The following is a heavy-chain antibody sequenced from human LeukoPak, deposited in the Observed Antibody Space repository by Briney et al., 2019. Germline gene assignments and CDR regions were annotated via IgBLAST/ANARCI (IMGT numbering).Heavy chain of an antibody. J-gene: IGHJ6*02. CDR1: GFTFDDYA. Sequence: GGSLRLSCAASGFTFDDYAMHWVRQAPGKGLEWVSGISWNSGSIGYADSVKGRFTISRDNAKNSLYLQMNSLRAEDTAVYYCARDLGQISYGMDVWGQGTTVTVSS. V-gene: IGHV3-9*01. CDR3: ARDLGQISYGMDV. CDR2: ISWNSGSI. D-gene: IGHD2/OR15-2a*01.